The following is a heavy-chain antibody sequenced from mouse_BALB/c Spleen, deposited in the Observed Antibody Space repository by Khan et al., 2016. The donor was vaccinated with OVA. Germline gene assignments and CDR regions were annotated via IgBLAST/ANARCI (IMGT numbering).Heavy chain of an antibody. D-gene: IGHD2-1*01. CDR1: GFIFSDYY. V-gene: IGHV5-4*02. CDR3: ARGHYGNPFAY. J-gene: IGHJ3*01. Sequence: EVELVESGGGLVKPGGSLKLSCAASGFIFSDYYMYWVRQTPEKRLEWVASMSDGGSYTYYLDNVKGRFAISRDNAKNNLYLQMSSLNSAYTAIAYCARGHYGNPFAYWGQGTLVTVSA. CDR2: MSDGGSYT.